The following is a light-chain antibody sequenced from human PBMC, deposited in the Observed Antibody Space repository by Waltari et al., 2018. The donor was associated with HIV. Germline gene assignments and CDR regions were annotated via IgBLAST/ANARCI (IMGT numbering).Light chain of an antibody. V-gene: IGLV10-54*04. CDR2: RVN. Sequence: QAGLTQPPSVSKALGQTATLTCTGDKTNVGFQGAAWLKHHQGHPPKLLSYRVNNRPSGVPGRFSASTSGKTAPLNITGLQADDEADYFCSSWATRLNGWVFGGGTHLTVL. CDR1: KTNVGFQG. J-gene: IGLJ3*02. CDR3: SSWATRLNGWV.